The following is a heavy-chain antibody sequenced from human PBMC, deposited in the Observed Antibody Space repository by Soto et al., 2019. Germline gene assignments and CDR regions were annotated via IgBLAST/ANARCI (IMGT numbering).Heavy chain of an antibody. CDR3: PVAGTPYYYGMDV. CDR2: ISWDGGST. Sequence: EVQLVESGGVVVQPGGSLRLSCAASGFTFDDYTMHWVRQAPGKGLEWVSLISWDGGSTYYADSVKGRFTISRDNSKNSLYLQMNSLRTEDTALYYCPVAGTPYYYGMDVWGQGTTVTVSS. J-gene: IGHJ6*02. CDR1: GFTFDDYT. D-gene: IGHD6-19*01. V-gene: IGHV3-43*01.